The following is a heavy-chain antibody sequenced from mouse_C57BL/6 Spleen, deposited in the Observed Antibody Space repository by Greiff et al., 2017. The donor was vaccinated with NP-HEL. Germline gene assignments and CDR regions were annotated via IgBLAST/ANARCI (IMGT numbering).Heavy chain of an antibody. D-gene: IGHD2-3*01. V-gene: IGHV1-76*01. CDR2: IYPGSGNT. Sequence: QVHVKQSGAELVRPGASVKLSCKASGYTFTDYYINWVKQRPGQGLEWIARIYPGSGNTYYNEKFKGKATLTAEKSSSPAYMQLSSLTSEDSAVLFCAREGSDGYAMDYWGQGTSVTVAS. CDR1: GYTFTDYY. J-gene: IGHJ4*01. CDR3: AREGSDGYAMDY.